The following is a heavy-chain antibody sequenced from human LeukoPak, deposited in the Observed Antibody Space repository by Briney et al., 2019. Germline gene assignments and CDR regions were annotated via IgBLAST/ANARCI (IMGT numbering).Heavy chain of an antibody. CDR1: GYTFTSYG. CDR3: ATGLAVVGWVY. D-gene: IGHD6-19*01. Sequence: ASVKVSCKASGYTFTSYGISWVRQAPGQGLEWMGWISAYNGNTNYAQKLQGRVTMTTDASTSTAYMELSSLRSEDTAVYYCATGLAVVGWVYWGQGTLVSVSS. CDR2: ISAYNGNT. V-gene: IGHV1-18*01. J-gene: IGHJ4*02.